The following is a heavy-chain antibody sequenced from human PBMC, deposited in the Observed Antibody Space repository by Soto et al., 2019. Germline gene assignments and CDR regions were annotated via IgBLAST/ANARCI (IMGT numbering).Heavy chain of an antibody. D-gene: IGHD3-3*01. Sequence: GESLKISCKRSGYNFAGYWIAWVRQMPGKGLELMGTIYPSDSDTRYRPSFQGPGTISADKSLSSAYLQWSSLRASDTAMYYCARGGVSTRTFDYWGQGTPVTVSS. CDR2: IYPSDSDT. CDR1: GYNFAGYW. J-gene: IGHJ4*02. CDR3: ARGGVSTRTFDY. V-gene: IGHV5-51*01.